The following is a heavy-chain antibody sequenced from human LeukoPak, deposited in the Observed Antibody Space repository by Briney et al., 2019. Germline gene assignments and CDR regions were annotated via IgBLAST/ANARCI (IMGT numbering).Heavy chain of an antibody. Sequence: SSETLSLTCTVSGGSISSSSYYWGWIRQPPGKGLEWIGSIYYSGSTYYNPSLKSRVAISVDTSKNQFSLKLSSVTAADTAVYYCARVTSIQLWLRVDYFDYWGQGTLVTVSS. CDR3: ARVTSIQLWLRVDYFDY. D-gene: IGHD5-18*01. CDR1: GGSISSSSYY. V-gene: IGHV4-39*07. CDR2: IYYSGST. J-gene: IGHJ4*02.